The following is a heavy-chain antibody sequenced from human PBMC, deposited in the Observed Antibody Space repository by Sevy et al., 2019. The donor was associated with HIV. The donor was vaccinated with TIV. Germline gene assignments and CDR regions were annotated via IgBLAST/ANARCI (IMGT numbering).Heavy chain of an antibody. CDR3: ARDKGYCSSTSCRRYYYGMDV. CDR2: IWYDGSSK. Sequence: GGSLRLSCAASGFNFSTYGMHWVRQAPGKGLEWVAVIWYDGSSKYYGDSVKGRFTISRDNSKNTRYLQMNSLRAEDTAVYYCARDKGYCSSTSCRRYYYGMDVWGQGTTVTVSS. CDR1: GFNFSTYG. J-gene: IGHJ6*02. V-gene: IGHV3-33*01. D-gene: IGHD2-2*01.